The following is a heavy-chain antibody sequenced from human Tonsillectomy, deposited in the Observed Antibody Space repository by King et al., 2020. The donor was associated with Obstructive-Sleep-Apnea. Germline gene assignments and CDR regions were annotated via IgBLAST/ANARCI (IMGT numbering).Heavy chain of an antibody. J-gene: IGHJ5*02. Sequence: VQLQQWGAGLLKPSETLSLTCAVSGGSFSGYYWSWIRQPPGKGLEWIGEINHSGSTNYNPSLKSRVTISVDTSKNQFSLKLSSVTAADTAVYYCARGDGDCSGGSCYYFWFDPWGQGTLVTVSS. V-gene: IGHV4-34*01. CDR2: INHSGST. D-gene: IGHD2-15*01. CDR1: GGSFSGYY. CDR3: ARGDGDCSGGSCYYFWFDP.